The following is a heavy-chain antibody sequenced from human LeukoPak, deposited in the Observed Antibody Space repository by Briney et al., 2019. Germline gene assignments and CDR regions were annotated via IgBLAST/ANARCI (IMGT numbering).Heavy chain of an antibody. CDR3: ARSGYSSATDY. Sequence: GGSLRLSCAASGFTFSSYAMLWVRQAPGKGLEWVAVISYDGSNKYYADSVKGRFTISRDNSKNTLYLQMNSLRAEDTAVYYCARSGYSSATDYWGQGTLVTVSS. D-gene: IGHD6-19*01. CDR1: GFTFSSYA. J-gene: IGHJ4*02. V-gene: IGHV3-30*04. CDR2: ISYDGSNK.